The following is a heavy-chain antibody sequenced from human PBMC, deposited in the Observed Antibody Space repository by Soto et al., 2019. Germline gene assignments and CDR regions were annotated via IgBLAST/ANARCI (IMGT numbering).Heavy chain of an antibody. D-gene: IGHD5-12*01. V-gene: IGHV4-39*01. CDR2: IYYSGST. Sequence: QLQLQESGPGLVKPSETLSLTCTVSGGSISSSSYYWGWIRQPPGKGLEWIGSIYYSGSTYYNPSLKSRVHLSVDQSQIRFYLKLSSVTAADTAVYYCASGYDIRASPFDYWGQGTLVTVSS. CDR3: ASGYDIRASPFDY. J-gene: IGHJ4*02. CDR1: GGSISSSSYY.